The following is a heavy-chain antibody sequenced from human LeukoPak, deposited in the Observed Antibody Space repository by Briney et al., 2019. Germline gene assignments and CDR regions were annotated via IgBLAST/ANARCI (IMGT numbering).Heavy chain of an antibody. CDR2: INAYNGDT. V-gene: IGHV1-18*01. CDR1: GYTFTSYG. CDR3: ARPTTVTTLGAFDI. J-gene: IGHJ3*02. Sequence: ASVKVSCKASGYTFTSYGISWVRQAPGQGLEWMAWINAYNGDTNYAQKLQGRVTMTTDTSTSTAYMELRSLRSDDTAVYYCARPTTVTTLGAFDIWGQGTMVTVSS. D-gene: IGHD4-17*01.